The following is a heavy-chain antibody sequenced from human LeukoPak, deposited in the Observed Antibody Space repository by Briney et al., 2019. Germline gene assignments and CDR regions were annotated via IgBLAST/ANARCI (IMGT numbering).Heavy chain of an antibody. V-gene: IGHV1-46*01. Sequence: ASVKVSCKASGYTFTSYYMHWVRQAPGQGLEWMGIINPSGGSTSYAQKFQGRVTMTRDMSTSTVYMELSSLGSEDTAVYYCARSSSIVATIPWWFDPWGQGTLVTVSS. CDR1: GYTFTSYY. J-gene: IGHJ5*02. D-gene: IGHD5-12*01. CDR3: ARSSSIVATIPWWFDP. CDR2: INPSGGST.